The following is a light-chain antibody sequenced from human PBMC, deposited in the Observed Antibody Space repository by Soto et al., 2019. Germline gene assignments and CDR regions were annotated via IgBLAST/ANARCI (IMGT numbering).Light chain of an antibody. Sequence: QSLLTQPASVSGSPGQSITIPCTGTSSDVGSYNLVSWYQQHPGKAPKLMIYEVSKRPSGVSNRFSGSKSGNTASLTISGLQAEDEADYYCCSYAGSSTLVFGTGTKVTVL. CDR3: CSYAGSSTLV. J-gene: IGLJ1*01. CDR2: EVS. V-gene: IGLV2-23*02. CDR1: SSDVGSYNL.